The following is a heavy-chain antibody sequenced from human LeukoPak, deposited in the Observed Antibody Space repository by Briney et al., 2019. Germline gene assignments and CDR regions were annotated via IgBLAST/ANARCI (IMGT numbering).Heavy chain of an antibody. Sequence: GGSLRLSCSASGFTFSSYAMHWVRQAPGKGLQYVSGISSNGGSTYYADSVKGRFTISRDNSKNTLYLQMSSLRPEDTAVYYCAKTTGGWPRFFDHWGQGTLVAVSS. J-gene: IGHJ4*02. CDR3: AKTTGGWPRFFDH. D-gene: IGHD6-19*01. CDR2: ISSNGGST. CDR1: GFTFSSYA. V-gene: IGHV3-64D*06.